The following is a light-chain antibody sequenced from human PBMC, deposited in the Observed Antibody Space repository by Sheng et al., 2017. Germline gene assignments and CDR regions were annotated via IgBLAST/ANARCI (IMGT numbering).Light chain of an antibody. Sequence: QSALTQPPSASGSPGQSVTISCTGTSSDVGGFNYVSWYQQHPGKAPKLMIYDVSNRSPGVSPRFSASKSGNAASLTISGLLAEDEAEYFCSSYRRSSTVVFGGGTKLTVL. CDR1: SSDVGGFNY. CDR2: DVS. CDR3: SSYRRSSTVV. V-gene: IGLV2-14*03. J-gene: IGLJ3*02.